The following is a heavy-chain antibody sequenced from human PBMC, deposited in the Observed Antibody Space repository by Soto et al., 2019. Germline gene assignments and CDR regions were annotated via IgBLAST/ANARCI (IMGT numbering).Heavy chain of an antibody. CDR2: ISGSGGST. J-gene: IGHJ4*02. CDR1: GFTFSSYA. Sequence: EVQLLESGGGLVQPGGSLRLSCAASGFTFSSYAMSWVRQAPGKGLEWVSAISGSGGSTYYADSVKGQFTISRDNSKNTLYLQMNSLRAEDTAVYYCAKGTMVRGVISPFDYWGQGTLVTVSS. V-gene: IGHV3-23*01. CDR3: AKGTMVRGVISPFDY. D-gene: IGHD3-10*01.